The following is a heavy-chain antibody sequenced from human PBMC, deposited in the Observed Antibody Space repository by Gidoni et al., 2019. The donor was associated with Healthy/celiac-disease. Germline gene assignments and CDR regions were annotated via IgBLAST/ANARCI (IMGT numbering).Heavy chain of an antibody. CDR1: GGSISSYY. Sequence: VQLEEAGRGLVKPSETLSLTCTVSGGSISSYYWSWIRQPPGKGLEWIGYIYYSGSTNYNPSLKSRVTISVDTSKNQFSLKLSSVTAADTAVYYCARAVVVVAAGWFDPWRQETLVTVSS. CDR2: IYYSGST. J-gene: IGHJ5*02. D-gene: IGHD2-15*01. CDR3: ARAVVVVAAGWFDP. V-gene: IGHV4-59*01.